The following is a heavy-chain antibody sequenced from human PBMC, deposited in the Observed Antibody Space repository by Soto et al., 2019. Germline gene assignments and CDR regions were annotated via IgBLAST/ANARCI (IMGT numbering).Heavy chain of an antibody. V-gene: IGHV3-23*01. CDR1: GFTFSTHA. Sequence: EVQLLESGGGLVQPGGSLRLSCAASGFTFSTHAMSWVRQAPGKGLEWVSAISDNGGGTFYADSVKGRFTISRDNSRDTVSLQMNSLRADDTAGYYCAPYTTSSYFDYWGQGTLVTVSS. J-gene: IGHJ4*02. CDR2: ISDNGGGT. D-gene: IGHD3-16*01. CDR3: APYTTSSYFDY.